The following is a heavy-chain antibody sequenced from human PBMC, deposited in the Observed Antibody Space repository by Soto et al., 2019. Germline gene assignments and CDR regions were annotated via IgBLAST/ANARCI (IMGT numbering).Heavy chain of an antibody. CDR1: GDSISRSYW. CDR2: INHSGST. V-gene: IGHV4-4*02. J-gene: IGHJ4*02. CDR3: ARVDDYYGSGPLGY. D-gene: IGHD3-10*01. Sequence: SETLSLTCAVSGDSISRSYWWGWVRQLPGKGLEWIGEINHSGSTNYNPSLKSRVTMSVDTTKKRFSLKLSSVTAADTAVYYCARVDDYYGSGPLGYWGQGTRVTVSS.